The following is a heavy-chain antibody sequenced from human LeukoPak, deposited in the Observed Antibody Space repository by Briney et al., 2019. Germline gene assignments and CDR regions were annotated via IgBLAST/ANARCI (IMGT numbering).Heavy chain of an antibody. Sequence: GGSLRLSCAASGFTFSSYWMQWVRQAQGKGLVWVSRINSAGSSASYADSVKGRFTISRDNAKNTLYLQMNSLRAEDTAVYYCARHLTYGGWNSWGQGTLVTVSS. J-gene: IGHJ4*02. CDR2: INSAGSSA. CDR1: GFTFSSYW. CDR3: ARHLTYGGWNS. V-gene: IGHV3-74*01. D-gene: IGHD4-23*01.